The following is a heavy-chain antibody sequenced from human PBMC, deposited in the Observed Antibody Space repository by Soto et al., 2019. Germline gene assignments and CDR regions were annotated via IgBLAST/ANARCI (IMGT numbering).Heavy chain of an antibody. Sequence: QVQLVQSGAEVKKPGSSVKVSCKASGGTFSSYAISWVRQAPGQGLEWMGGIIPIFGTANYAQKFQGRVTITADESTSTAYRELSSLRSEDTAVYYCARDGRYSSGGSSYYGMDVWGQGTTVTVSS. CDR3: ARDGRYSSGGSSYYGMDV. J-gene: IGHJ6*02. D-gene: IGHD5-18*01. CDR2: IIPIFGTA. V-gene: IGHV1-69*12. CDR1: GGTFSSYA.